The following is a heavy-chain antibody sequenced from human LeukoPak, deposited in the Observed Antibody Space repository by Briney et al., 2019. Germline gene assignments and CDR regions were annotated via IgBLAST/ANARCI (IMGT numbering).Heavy chain of an antibody. CDR3: ARGYYYGSGSYYMGPYYYYYMDV. CDR2: IYYSGST. V-gene: IGHV4-59*01. D-gene: IGHD3-10*01. J-gene: IGHJ6*03. CDR1: GGSISSYY. Sequence: PSETLSLTCTVSGGSISSYYWSWIRQPPGKGLEWIGYIYYSGSTNYNPSLKSRVTISVDTSKNQFSLKLSSVTAADTAVYYCARGYYYGSGSYYMGPYYYYYMDVWGKGTTVTISS.